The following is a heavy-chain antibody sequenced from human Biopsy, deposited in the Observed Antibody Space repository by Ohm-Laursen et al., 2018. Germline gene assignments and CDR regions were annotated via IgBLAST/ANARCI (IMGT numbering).Heavy chain of an antibody. D-gene: IGHD3-16*01. CDR3: AGAGGHSF. J-gene: IGHJ4*02. CDR2: IHGSGRT. Sequence: SLRLSCAASEFNVARNHMNWVRQAPGKGLEWVSMIHGSGRTDYADSVRCRFTVSRDNSKDTVYLQMNALRVDDTAMYYCAGAGGHSFWGQGALVTVSS. CDR1: EFNVARNH. V-gene: IGHV3-66*01.